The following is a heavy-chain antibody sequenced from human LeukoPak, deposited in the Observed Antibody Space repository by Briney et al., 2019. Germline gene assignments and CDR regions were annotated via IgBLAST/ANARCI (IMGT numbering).Heavy chain of an antibody. Sequence: GGSLRLSCAASGFTVSSNYMSWVRQAPGKGLEWVSVIYSGGSTYYADSVKGRFTISRDNSKNTLYLQMNSLRAEDTAVYYCAKPRSSVIAQPYYFDYWGQGTLVTVSS. CDR1: GFTVSSNY. D-gene: IGHD3-22*01. CDR2: IYSGGST. J-gene: IGHJ4*02. V-gene: IGHV3-53*01. CDR3: AKPRSSVIAQPYYFDY.